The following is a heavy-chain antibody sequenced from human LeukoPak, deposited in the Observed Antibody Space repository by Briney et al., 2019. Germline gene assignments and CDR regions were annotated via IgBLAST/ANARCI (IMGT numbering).Heavy chain of an antibody. D-gene: IGHD6-19*01. CDR2: IHTSGST. V-gene: IGHV4-4*07. J-gene: IGHJ4*02. CDR1: GGSISSYC. CDR3: ARESTTVAGTFDY. Sequence: SETLSLTCAVFGGSISSYCWSWIRQPAGKGLEWIGRIHTSGSTNSNPSLKSRVTMSVDTSKNQFSLKLSSVTAADTAMYYCARESTTVAGTFDYWGQGTLVTVSS.